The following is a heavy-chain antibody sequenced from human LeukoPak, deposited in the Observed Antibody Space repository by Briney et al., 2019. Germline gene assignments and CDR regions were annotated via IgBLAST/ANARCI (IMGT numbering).Heavy chain of an antibody. D-gene: IGHD3-10*01. V-gene: IGHV3-30*04. J-gene: IGHJ4*02. CDR3: ARAGRGVTLYTDY. CDR1: GFTFSSYA. CDR2: ISYDGSNK. Sequence: GRSLRLSGAASGFTFSSYAMHWVRQAPGKGLEWVAVISYDGSNKYYADSVKGRFTISRDNSKNTLYLQMNSLRAEDTAVYYCARAGRGVTLYTDYWGQGTLVTVSS.